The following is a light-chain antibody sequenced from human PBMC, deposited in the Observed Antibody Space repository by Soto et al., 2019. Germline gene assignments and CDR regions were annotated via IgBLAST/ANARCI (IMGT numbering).Light chain of an antibody. CDR1: QSIRSW. V-gene: IGKV1-5*03. J-gene: IGKJ1*01. CDR3: QQYNSYSS. CDR2: KAS. Sequence: DIQMTQSPSTLSASVGDRVTITCRASQSIRSWLAWYQQKPGKAPKLLIYKASNLESGVPSRFSGSGSGTEFTLTISSLQPDDFATYYCQQYNSYSSFGQGTKVEIK.